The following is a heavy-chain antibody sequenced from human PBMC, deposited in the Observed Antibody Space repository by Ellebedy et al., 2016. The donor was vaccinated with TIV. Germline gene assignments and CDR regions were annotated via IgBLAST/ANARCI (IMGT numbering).Heavy chain of an antibody. D-gene: IGHD2-15*01. V-gene: IGHV1-46*01. Sequence: AASVKVSCKASGYTFTNYCLHWVRQAPGQGLEWMGIINPSGVSTTSAQKFQGRVTMTRDTSTSTVYMELSSLKSEDTAVYYCARLASYMADMDVWGQGTTVTVSS. CDR1: GYTFTNYC. CDR3: ARLASYMADMDV. CDR2: INPSGVST. J-gene: IGHJ6*02.